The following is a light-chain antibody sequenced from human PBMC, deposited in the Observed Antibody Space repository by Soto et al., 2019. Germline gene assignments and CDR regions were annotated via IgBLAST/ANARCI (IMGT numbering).Light chain of an antibody. J-gene: IGKJ1*01. V-gene: IGKV3-15*01. CDR3: QQYDNWPWT. Sequence: EIVITESPSALSVSPRGRATLSCRASQSISDTLAWYQQKPGQAPRLLIYGASRRATGFPARFSGSGSGTDFTLTISSLQSEDFAVYYCQQYDNWPWTFGQGTKVDIK. CDR2: GAS. CDR1: QSISDT.